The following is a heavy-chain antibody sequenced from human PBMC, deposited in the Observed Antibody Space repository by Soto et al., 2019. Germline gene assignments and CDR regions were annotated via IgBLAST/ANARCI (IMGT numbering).Heavy chain of an antibody. CDR2: TRDKTKGYTT. CDR1: GFSVSDQY. CDR3: VRVSLESDGHYFDF. D-gene: IGHD3-3*01. J-gene: IGHJ4*02. Sequence: EVQLVESGGDLVQPGGSLRLSCAASGFSVSDQYIDWVRQAPGKGLEWVGRTRDKTKGYTTQYAASVKGRFTVSRDDSDNSAYLQMTSLKTEDTAVYDCVRVSLESDGHYFDFWGQGARVIVSP. V-gene: IGHV3-72*01.